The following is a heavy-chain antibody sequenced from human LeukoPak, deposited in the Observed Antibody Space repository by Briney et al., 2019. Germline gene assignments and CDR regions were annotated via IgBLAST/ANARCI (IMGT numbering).Heavy chain of an antibody. Sequence: GGSLRLPCAASGVTVRSNYMNWVRQAPGKGLEWVALIFSGNSTYYADSVKGRFTISRDNSKNTLFLQMNSLRVEDTAVYYCAREGAGGFDIWGQGTMVTVSS. CDR2: IFSGNST. J-gene: IGHJ3*02. D-gene: IGHD3-16*01. V-gene: IGHV3-53*01. CDR3: AREGAGGFDI. CDR1: GVTVRSNY.